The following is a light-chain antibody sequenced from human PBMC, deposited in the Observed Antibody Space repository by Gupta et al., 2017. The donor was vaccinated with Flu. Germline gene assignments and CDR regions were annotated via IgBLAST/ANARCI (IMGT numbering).Light chain of an antibody. V-gene: IGKV2-28*01. CDR1: QSIPHSDGYSY. Sequence: CRSSQSIPHSDGYSYLDWYLQKPGQSPQLLIYLGSNRATGIPARFSGSGSGTEFTMKISRVEAEDFGVYYCMQVLHTPRTFGQGTKVEIK. J-gene: IGKJ1*01. CDR3: MQVLHTPRT. CDR2: LGS.